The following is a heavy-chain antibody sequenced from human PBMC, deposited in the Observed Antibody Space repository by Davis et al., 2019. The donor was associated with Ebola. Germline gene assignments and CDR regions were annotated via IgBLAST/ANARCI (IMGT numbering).Heavy chain of an antibody. CDR2: IYYTGST. Sequence: MPSETLSLTCTVSGGSIRSYYWSWIRQPPGKGLEWIGYIYYTGSTDYNPSLKSRVTISVDTSRNQFSLKMRSVTAADTAVYYCTRGDSSDGMDVWGKGTTVTVSS. CDR3: TRGDSSDGMDV. D-gene: IGHD3-22*01. CDR1: GGSIRSYY. V-gene: IGHV4-59*01. J-gene: IGHJ6*04.